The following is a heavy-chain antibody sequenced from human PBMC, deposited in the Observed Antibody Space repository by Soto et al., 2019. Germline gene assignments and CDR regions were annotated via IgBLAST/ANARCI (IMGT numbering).Heavy chain of an antibody. V-gene: IGHV3-30-3*01. CDR3: AKETQSNLGTGGFDY. CDR1: GFTFSSYA. D-gene: IGHD7-27*01. Sequence: QVQLVESGGGVVQPGRSLRLSCAASGFTFSSYAMHWVRQAPGKGLEWVAVISYDGSNKCYADSVKGRFTISRDNSKNTLYLQMNSLRAEDTAFYYCAKETQSNLGTGGFDYWGQGTLVTVSS. J-gene: IGHJ4*02. CDR2: ISYDGSNK.